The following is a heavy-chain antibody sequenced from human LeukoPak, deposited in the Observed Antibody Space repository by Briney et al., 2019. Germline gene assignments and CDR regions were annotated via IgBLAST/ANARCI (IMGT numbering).Heavy chain of an antibody. CDR1: GGTFSSYA. J-gene: IGHJ4*02. CDR3: VIGYSGYDLDY. CDR2: IIPIFGTA. Sequence: RASVKVSCKASGGTFSSYAISWVRQAPGQGLEWMGGIIPIFGTANYAQKFQGRVTITADKSTSTAYMELSSLRSEDTAVYYCVIGYSGYDLDYWGQGTLVTVSS. V-gene: IGHV1-69*06. D-gene: IGHD5-12*01.